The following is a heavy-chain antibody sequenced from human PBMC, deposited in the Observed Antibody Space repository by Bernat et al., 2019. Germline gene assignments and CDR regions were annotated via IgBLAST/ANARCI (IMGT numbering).Heavy chain of an antibody. V-gene: IGHV3-23*01. D-gene: IGHD5-18*01. Sequence: EVQLLESGGGLVQPGGSLRLSCAASGFTFSNYAMSWVRQAPGRGLEWVSGISASGGNTYYADSVKGWFTISRDNSKNTLYLQMNSLRAEDTAVYYCAKDVSGYSYGYGYYYYYMDVWAKGTTVTVSS. CDR3: AKDVSGYSYGYGYYYYYMDV. CDR1: GFTFSNYA. J-gene: IGHJ6*03. CDR2: ISASGGNT.